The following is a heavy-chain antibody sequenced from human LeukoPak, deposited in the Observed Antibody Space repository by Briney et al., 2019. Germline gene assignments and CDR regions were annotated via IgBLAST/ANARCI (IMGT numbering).Heavy chain of an antibody. J-gene: IGHJ6*03. Sequence: GGSLRLSCAASGFTFSSYAMSWVRQAPGKGLEWVSLLSASGGSTYYADSVKGRFTISRDNPKNTLYLQMNSLRAEDTAVYYCAREPGIAAAGTLYYYYYMDVWGKGTTVTISS. CDR3: AREPGIAAAGTLYYYYYMDV. D-gene: IGHD6-13*01. V-gene: IGHV3-23*01. CDR2: LSASGGST. CDR1: GFTFSSYA.